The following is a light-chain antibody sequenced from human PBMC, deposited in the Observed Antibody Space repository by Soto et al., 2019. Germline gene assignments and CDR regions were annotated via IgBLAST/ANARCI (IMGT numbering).Light chain of an antibody. CDR1: SSDVGGYNY. V-gene: IGLV2-8*01. J-gene: IGLJ1*01. Sequence: QSALTQPPSASGSLGQSVTISCTGASSDVGGYNYVSWYQQHPGKAPKLMISEVSKRPSGVPDRFSGSKSGNAASLTVSGLQAEDEADYYCSSYAGNNKYVFGAGT. CDR3: SSYAGNNKYV. CDR2: EVS.